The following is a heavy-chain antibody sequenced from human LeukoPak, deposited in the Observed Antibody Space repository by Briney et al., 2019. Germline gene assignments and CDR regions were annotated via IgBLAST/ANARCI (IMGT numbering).Heavy chain of an antibody. V-gene: IGHV4-39*01. CDR2: IYYSGRT. CDR3: ARRRYYDGSGYLE. D-gene: IGHD3-22*01. CDR1: GDSVSRSDSY. Sequence: SETLSLTCSVSGDSVSRSDSYWDWIRQPPGKGLEWIGTIYYSGRTYYSPSLKSRVTMSVDPSNNQFSLNLRSVTAADTAAYYCARRRYYDGSGYLEWGQGTLLSVSS. J-gene: IGHJ1*01.